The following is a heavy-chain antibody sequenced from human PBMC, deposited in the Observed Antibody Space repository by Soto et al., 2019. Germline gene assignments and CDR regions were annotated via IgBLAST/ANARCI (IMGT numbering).Heavy chain of an antibody. CDR3: ASSYGSGYRDFDY. D-gene: IGHD3-10*01. CDR2: INPILSMS. Sequence: QVQLVQSGAEVKKPGSSVRVSCKASGDTFTFYSINWVRQAPGLGLEWMGRINPILSMSNYAQRFQGRVTRTADKSTSTAYMELSSLRSEDTAMYYCASSYGSGYRDFDYWGQGALVTVSS. V-gene: IGHV1-69*02. CDR1: GDTFTFYS. J-gene: IGHJ4*02.